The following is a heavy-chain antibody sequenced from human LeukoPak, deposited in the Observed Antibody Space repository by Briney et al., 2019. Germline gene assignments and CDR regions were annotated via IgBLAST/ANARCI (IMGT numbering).Heavy chain of an antibody. D-gene: IGHD3-10*01. Sequence: GGSLRLSCAASGFTFSSYAMHWVRQAPGKGLEWVSAISGSGGSTYYADSVKGRFTISRDNSKNTLYLQMNSLRAEDTAVYYCAKASGSGTYYFDYWGQGTLVTVSS. J-gene: IGHJ4*02. V-gene: IGHV3-23*01. CDR3: AKASGSGTYYFDY. CDR2: ISGSGGST. CDR1: GFTFSSYA.